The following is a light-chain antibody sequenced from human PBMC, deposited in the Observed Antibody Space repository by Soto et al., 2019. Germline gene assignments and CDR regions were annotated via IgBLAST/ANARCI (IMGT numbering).Light chain of an antibody. CDR1: SGHSSYA. J-gene: IGLJ2*01. CDR2: LNSDGSH. CDR3: QTWGTGTV. V-gene: IGLV4-69*01. Sequence: QLVLTQSPSASASLGASVKLTCTLSSGHSSYAIAWHQQQPEKGPRYLMKLNSDGSHSKGDGIPDRFSGSSSGAEPYLTISVLQSEDEADYYRQTWGTGTVFGGGTKLTVL.